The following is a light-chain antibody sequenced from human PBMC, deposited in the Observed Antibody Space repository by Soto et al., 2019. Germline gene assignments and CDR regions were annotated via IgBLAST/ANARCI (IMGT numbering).Light chain of an antibody. CDR2: DVT. Sequence: QSVLTQPASVSESPGQSITISCTGSSSDVGSYKYVSWYQQHPGKAPKLLIYDVTNRPSGVSNRFSGSKSGHTASLTISGLQSEDEADYYCSSYTSFKTLVFGTGTKVTVL. CDR3: SSYTSFKTLV. J-gene: IGLJ1*01. CDR1: SSDVGSYKY. V-gene: IGLV2-14*01.